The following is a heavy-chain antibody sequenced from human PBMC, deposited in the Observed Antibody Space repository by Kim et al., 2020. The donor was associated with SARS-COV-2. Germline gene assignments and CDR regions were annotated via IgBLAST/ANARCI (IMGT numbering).Heavy chain of an antibody. J-gene: IGHJ6*02. D-gene: IGHD3-3*01. Sequence: GGSLRLSCAASGFTFDDYAMHWVRQAPGKGLEWVSGISWNSGSIGYADSVKGRFTISRDNAKNSLYLQMNSLRAEDTALYYCAKDMRSSWSGYIPPYYYYGRDVWGHGTTVTVSS. V-gene: IGHV3-9*01. CDR1: GFTFDDYA. CDR3: AKDMRSSWSGYIPPYYYYGRDV. CDR2: ISWNSGSI.